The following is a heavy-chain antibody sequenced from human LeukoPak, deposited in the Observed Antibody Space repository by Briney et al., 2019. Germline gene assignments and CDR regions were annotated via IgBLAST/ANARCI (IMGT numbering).Heavy chain of an antibody. J-gene: IGHJ1*01. V-gene: IGHV4-59*01. D-gene: IGHD4/OR15-4a*01. CDR3: ARDLRAKY. Sequence: PSETLSLTCTVSGASIFNYYWSWLRQAPGKGLEWIGYVHHSGRTNSNPSLGSRVTMSVDTSTSQFSLNLTSVTTADTAVYFCARDLRAKYWGQGTLVFVSS. CDR1: GASIFNYY. CDR2: VHHSGRT.